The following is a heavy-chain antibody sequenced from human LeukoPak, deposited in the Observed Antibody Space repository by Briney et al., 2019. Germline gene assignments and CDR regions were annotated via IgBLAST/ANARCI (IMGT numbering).Heavy chain of an antibody. D-gene: IGHD6-13*01. CDR1: GFTSSDYY. J-gene: IGHJ4*02. V-gene: IGHV3-11*01. CDR2: ISDSGNTI. Sequence: GGSLRLSCAASGFTSSDYYMTWIRQAPGKGLEWVSYISDSGNTIYYADSVKGRFTISRDNAKNSLYLQMNSLRAEGTAVYYCARDLYSSSNRYDYWGQGTLVTVSS. CDR3: ARDLYSSSNRYDY.